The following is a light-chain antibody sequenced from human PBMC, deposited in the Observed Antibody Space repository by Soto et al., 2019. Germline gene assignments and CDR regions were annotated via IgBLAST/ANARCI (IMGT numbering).Light chain of an antibody. CDR3: QQYINRPWT. Sequence: EIVMTHSPATLSVSEGDRVTLSCRASQSVGSILAWFQQRPGQAPRLLIYDASTRATGIPARFSVSGSWTEFTLTITSLQSEDFAVYYCQQYINRPWTFGQGTKVEIK. CDR2: DAS. J-gene: IGKJ1*01. CDR1: QSVGSI. V-gene: IGKV3-15*01.